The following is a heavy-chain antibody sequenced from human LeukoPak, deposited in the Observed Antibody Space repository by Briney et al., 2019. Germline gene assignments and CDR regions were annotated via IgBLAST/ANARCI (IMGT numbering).Heavy chain of an antibody. D-gene: IGHD5-18*01. CDR3: AREGYSYGSAGYFDY. CDR2: ISGSGGST. J-gene: IGHJ4*02. Sequence: GSLRLSCAASGFTFSSYAMSWVRQAPGKGLEWVSAISGSGGSTYYADSVKGRFTISRDNSKNTLYLQMNSLRAEDTAVYYCAREGYSYGSAGYFDYWGQGTLVTVSS. CDR1: GFTFSSYA. V-gene: IGHV3-23*01.